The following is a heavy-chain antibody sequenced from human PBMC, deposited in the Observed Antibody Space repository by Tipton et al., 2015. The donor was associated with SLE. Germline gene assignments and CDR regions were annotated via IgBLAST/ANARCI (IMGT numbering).Heavy chain of an antibody. CDR3: ANSGYAHDAFDI. CDR2: ISSSSSYI. Sequence: SLRLSCAASGFTFSSYSMNWVRQAPGKGLEWVSSISSSSSYIYYADSVKGRFTISRDNAKNSLYLQMNSLRAEDTAVYYCANSGYAHDAFDIWGQGTMVTVSS. CDR1: GFTFSSYS. J-gene: IGHJ3*02. D-gene: IGHD5-12*01. V-gene: IGHV3-21*01.